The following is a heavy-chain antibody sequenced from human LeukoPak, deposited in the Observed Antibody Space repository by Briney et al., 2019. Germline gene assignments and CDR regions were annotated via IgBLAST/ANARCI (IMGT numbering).Heavy chain of an antibody. J-gene: IGHJ4*02. CDR1: GFTFSSYS. Sequence: PGGSLRLSCAASGFTFSSYSMNWVRQAPGKGPEWVSSISSSSSYIYYADSVKGRFTISRDNAKNSLYLQMNSLRAEDTAVYYCAREEDTAMEIDYWGQGTLVTVSS. CDR3: AREEDTAMEIDY. V-gene: IGHV3-21*01. D-gene: IGHD5-18*01. CDR2: ISSSSSYI.